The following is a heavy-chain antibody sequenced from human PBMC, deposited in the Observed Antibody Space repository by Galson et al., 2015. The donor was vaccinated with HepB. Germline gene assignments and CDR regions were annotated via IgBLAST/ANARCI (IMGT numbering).Heavy chain of an antibody. CDR1: GFTFSNYN. CDR3: ARGSGYSYGPFDY. CDR2: ITSSSSYI. D-gene: IGHD5-18*01. J-gene: IGHJ4*02. Sequence: LRLSCAASGFTFSNYNIHWVRQAPGKGLEWVSSITSSSSYITYADSVKGRFTISRDNAKNSLYLQMNSLRAEDTAVYYCARGSGYSYGPFDYWGQGTLVTVSS. V-gene: IGHV3-21*01.